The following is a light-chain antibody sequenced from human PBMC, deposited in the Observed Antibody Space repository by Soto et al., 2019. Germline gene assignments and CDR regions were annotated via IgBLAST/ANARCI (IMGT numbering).Light chain of an antibody. J-gene: IGLJ2*01. CDR1: SSDVGGYTY. Sequence: QSALTQPASVSGSPGQSIAISCTGTSSDVGGYTYVSWYQQHPGKAPKLMIYDVSARPSGVSNCFSGSKSDNTASLTISGLQAEDEADYYCSSYTSSNTVIFGGGTKLTVL. V-gene: IGLV2-14*01. CDR2: DVS. CDR3: SSYTSSNTVI.